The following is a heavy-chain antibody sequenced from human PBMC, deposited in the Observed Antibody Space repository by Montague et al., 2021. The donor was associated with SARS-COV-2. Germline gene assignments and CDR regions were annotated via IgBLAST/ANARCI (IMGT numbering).Heavy chain of an antibody. CDR2: ISHGGGT. J-gene: IGHJ6*02. Sequence: SETLSLTCDVYGGSFSSYWSWIRQPPGRGLEWVGQISHGGGTNYNPPLKSRVTISVDTSKSQVSLKLSSVTAADTAVYYCASHCGGGRCYFGMDVWGQGTTVTVSS. CDR3: ASHCGGGRCYFGMDV. CDR1: GGSFSSY. D-gene: IGHD2-15*01. V-gene: IGHV4-34*01.